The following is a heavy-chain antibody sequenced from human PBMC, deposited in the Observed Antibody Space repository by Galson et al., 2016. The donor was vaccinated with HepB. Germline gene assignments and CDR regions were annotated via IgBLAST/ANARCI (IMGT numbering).Heavy chain of an antibody. J-gene: IGHJ5*01. V-gene: IGHV3-9*01. Sequence: SLRLSCAASGFTFDDYAMHWVRQAPGKGLEWVSGISWNSGTIFYADSVRGRFTISRDNAKNSLFLQMKSLRPEDTALYYCTKDVSGATGSTSRFDSWGQGILVTVSS. CDR3: TKDVSGATGSTSRFDS. D-gene: IGHD1-1*01. CDR2: ISWNSGTI. CDR1: GFTFDDYA.